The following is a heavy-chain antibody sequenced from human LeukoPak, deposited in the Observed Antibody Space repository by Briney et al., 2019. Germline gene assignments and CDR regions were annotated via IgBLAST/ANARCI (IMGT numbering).Heavy chain of an antibody. V-gene: IGHV1-3*01. CDR2: INAGNGST. J-gene: IGHJ6*02. D-gene: IGHD2-2*01. CDR3: ATPIVPAANYYYYYGMDV. Sequence: ASVKVSCKASGYTFTSYAMHWVRQAPGQRLEWMGWINAGNGSTKYSQEFQGRVTITRDTSASTAYMELSSLRSEDTAVYYCATPIVPAANYYYYYGMDVWGQGTTVTVSS. CDR1: GYTFTSYA.